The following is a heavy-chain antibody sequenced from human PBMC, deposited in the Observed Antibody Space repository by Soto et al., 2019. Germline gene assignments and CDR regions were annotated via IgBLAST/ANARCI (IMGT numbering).Heavy chain of an antibody. CDR1: GGSISSYY. J-gene: IGHJ3*02. V-gene: IGHV4-59*01. Sequence: PSETLSLTCTDSGGSISSYYWSWVRQPPGKGLEWIGYIYYSGSTNYNPSLKSRVTISVDTSKNQFSLKLSSVTAADTAVYYCASTIMVAFDIWGQGTMVTVSS. D-gene: IGHD2-8*01. CDR3: ASTIMVAFDI. CDR2: IYYSGST.